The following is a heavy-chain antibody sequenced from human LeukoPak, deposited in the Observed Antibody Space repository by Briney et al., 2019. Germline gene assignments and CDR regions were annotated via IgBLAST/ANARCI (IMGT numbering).Heavy chain of an antibody. CDR2: IYHSGST. CDR1: GDSISSGGYS. V-gene: IGHV4-30-2*01. Sequence: SETLFLTCAVSGDSISSGGYSWSWIRQPPGKGLEWIGHIYHSGSTTYNPSLKRRVIISVDTSKNLFSLKVISVTAADTAVYYCARAVDWFDPWGQGILVTVSS. CDR3: ARAVDWFDP. J-gene: IGHJ5*02.